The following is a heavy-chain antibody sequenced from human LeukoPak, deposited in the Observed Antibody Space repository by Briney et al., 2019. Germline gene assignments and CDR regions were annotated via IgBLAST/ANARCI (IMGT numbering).Heavy chain of an antibody. V-gene: IGHV4-59*01. CDR3: ARVPPRTSMYSSSWYYFDY. Sequence: PSEILSLTCTVSGGSISSYYWSWIRQPPGKGLEWIGYIYYSGSTNYNPSLKSRVTISVDTSKNQFSLKLSSVTAADTAVYYCARVPPRTSMYSSSWYYFDYWGQGTLVTVSS. CDR1: GGSISSYY. J-gene: IGHJ4*02. CDR2: IYYSGST. D-gene: IGHD6-13*01.